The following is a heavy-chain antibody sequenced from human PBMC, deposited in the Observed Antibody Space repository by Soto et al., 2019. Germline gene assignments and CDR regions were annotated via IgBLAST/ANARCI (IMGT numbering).Heavy chain of an antibody. D-gene: IGHD6-13*01. CDR1: GYTFTNHW. V-gene: IGHV5-51*01. CDR3: ARRANSWLYFDY. CDR2: IYPGDSDT. Sequence: GESLKISCKGSGYTFTNHWIGWVRQMPGKGLEWMGIIYPGDSDTTYSPSFQGQVTISADKSISTAYLQWSSLKASDTAMYYCARRANSWLYFDYWGQGTLVTVSS. J-gene: IGHJ4*02.